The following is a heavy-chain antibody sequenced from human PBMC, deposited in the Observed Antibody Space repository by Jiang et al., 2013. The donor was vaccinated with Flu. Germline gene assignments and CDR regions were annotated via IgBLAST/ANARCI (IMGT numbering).Heavy chain of an antibody. Sequence: SRGLEWLGRTYYRSKWSSDYAVSVKSRITINPDTSKNQFSLHLNSVTPEDTAVYYCARDTGTSMRYCGMDVWGQGTTVTVSS. CDR2: TYYRSKWSS. CDR3: ARDTGTSMRYCGMDV. J-gene: IGHJ6*02. V-gene: IGHV6-1*01. D-gene: IGHD2/OR15-2a*01.